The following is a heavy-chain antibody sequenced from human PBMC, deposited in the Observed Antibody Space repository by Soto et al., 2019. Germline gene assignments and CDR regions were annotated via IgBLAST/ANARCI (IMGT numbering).Heavy chain of an antibody. CDR3: ASSYGSGYRAFDS. Sequence: QVQLVQSGAEVKKPGSSVRVSCKASGDTFNFYSINWVRQAPGLGLEWMGRINPILSLSNYAQRFQGRVTMTAAKSTSTAYRKLSSLRSEDTAMYYCASSYGSGYRAFDSWGQGALVTVSS. J-gene: IGHJ4*02. V-gene: IGHV1-69*02. CDR1: GDTFNFYS. CDR2: INPILSLS. D-gene: IGHD3-10*01.